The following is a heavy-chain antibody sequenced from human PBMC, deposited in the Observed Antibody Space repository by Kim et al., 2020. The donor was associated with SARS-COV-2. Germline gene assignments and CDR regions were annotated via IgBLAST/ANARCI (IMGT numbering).Heavy chain of an antibody. CDR2: IYNSVST. V-gene: IGHV4-31*03. CDR3: ARDPYDSASGSYSHAF. D-gene: IGHD3-10*01. CDR1: GGSISSRDYY. Sequence: SETLTLTCTVSGGSISSRDYYWSWIRQHPGKGLEWIGYIYNSVSTYYNPSIRSRIALSVDTSKNQLSLRLFSVTAAETAVYYCARDPYDSASGSYSHAF. J-gene: IGHJ3*01.